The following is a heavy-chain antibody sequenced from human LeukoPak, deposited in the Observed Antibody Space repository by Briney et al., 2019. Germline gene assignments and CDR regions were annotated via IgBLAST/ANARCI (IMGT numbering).Heavy chain of an antibody. CDR2: INSDGSRI. Sequence: GGSLRLSCAASGFTFSSYWMHWVRQAPGKGLVWVSRINSDGSRITYADSVKGRFTISRDNAKNSLYLQMNSLRAEDTAVYYCARDLAFYGSGSYWYYYDSSGYYSVLDDYWGQGTLVTVSS. CDR1: GFTFSSYW. D-gene: IGHD3-22*01. CDR3: ARDLAFYGSGSYWYYYDSSGYYSVLDDY. J-gene: IGHJ4*02. V-gene: IGHV3-74*03.